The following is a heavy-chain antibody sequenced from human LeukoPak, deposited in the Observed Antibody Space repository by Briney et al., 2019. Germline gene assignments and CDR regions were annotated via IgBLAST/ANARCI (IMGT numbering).Heavy chain of an antibody. D-gene: IGHD3-10*01. J-gene: IGHJ5*02. CDR1: GYSISSVFY. V-gene: IGHV4-38-2*02. CDR2: IYASGTI. Sequence: SETLSLTCTVSGYSISSVFYWGWIRQVPGKGLEWIGRIYASGTITYNPSLESRVSMSVDTSKNQFSLNLSSVTAADTALYYCARDSGTTGEVKFDPWGQGTLVTVSS. CDR3: ARDSGTTGEVKFDP.